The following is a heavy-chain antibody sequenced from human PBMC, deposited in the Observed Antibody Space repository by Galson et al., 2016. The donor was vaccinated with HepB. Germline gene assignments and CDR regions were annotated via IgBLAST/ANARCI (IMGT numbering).Heavy chain of an antibody. CDR3: ARVLAPGITVPDTPEI. D-gene: IGHD6-19*01. V-gene: IGHV4-61*02. Sequence: TLSLTCTVSGGSISSGNYYWSWIRQPAEKGLEWIGRIYTRGTTNYNPSLKSRVTISVDTSKNQFSLRLTSVTAADTAVYYCARVLAPGITVPDTPEIWGQGTLVTVSS. CDR2: IYTRGTT. J-gene: IGHJ4*02. CDR1: GGSISSGNYY.